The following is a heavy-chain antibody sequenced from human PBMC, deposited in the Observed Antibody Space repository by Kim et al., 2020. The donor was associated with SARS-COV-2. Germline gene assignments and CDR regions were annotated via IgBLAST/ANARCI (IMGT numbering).Heavy chain of an antibody. CDR1: GFTFSSYS. J-gene: IGHJ4*02. Sequence: GGSLRLSCAASGFTFSSYSMNWVRQAPGKGLEWVSYISSSSTIYYADSVKGRFTISRDNAKNSLYLQMNSLRDEDTAVYYCARDSSSWSTRYFDYWGQGT. CDR3: ARDSSSWSTRYFDY. V-gene: IGHV3-48*02. CDR2: ISSSSTI. D-gene: IGHD6-13*01.